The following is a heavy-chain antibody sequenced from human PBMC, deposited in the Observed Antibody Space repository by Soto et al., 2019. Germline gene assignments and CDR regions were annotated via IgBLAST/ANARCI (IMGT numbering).Heavy chain of an antibody. Sequence: PGESLKISCKGSGYSFTSYWIGWVRQMPGKGLEWMGIIYPGDSDTRYSPSFQGQVTISADKSINTAYMQWSSLKATDTAMYYYARKRLPYYYDSSGYQALDYWGQGTLVTVSS. J-gene: IGHJ4*02. CDR1: GYSFTSYW. CDR2: IYPGDSDT. V-gene: IGHV5-51*01. D-gene: IGHD3-22*01. CDR3: ARKRLPYYYDSSGYQALDY.